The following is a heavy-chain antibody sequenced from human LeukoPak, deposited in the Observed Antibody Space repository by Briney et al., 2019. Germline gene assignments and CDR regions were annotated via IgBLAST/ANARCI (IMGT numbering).Heavy chain of an antibody. J-gene: IGHJ4*02. Sequence: SVKVSCKASGGTFSSYAISWVRQAPGQGLEWMGRIIPIFGTANYAQKFQGRVTITTDESTSTAYMELSSLRCEDTVVYYCARSGFWSGYVDYWGQGTLVTVSS. CDR1: GGTFSSYA. CDR2: IIPIFGTA. D-gene: IGHD3-3*01. CDR3: ARSGFWSGYVDY. V-gene: IGHV1-69*05.